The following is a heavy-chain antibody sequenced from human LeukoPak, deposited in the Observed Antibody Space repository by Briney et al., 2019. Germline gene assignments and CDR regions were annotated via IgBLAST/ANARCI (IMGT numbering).Heavy chain of an antibody. CDR3: AKEKPYGGYAGRYFDY. CDR1: GFTFISYA. V-gene: IGHV3-23*01. J-gene: IGHJ4*02. CDR2: SSGSGGST. D-gene: IGHD5-12*01. Sequence: GGSPRLSCAASGFTFISYAMSWVRQAPGKGLEGVSASSGSGGSTYYADSVKGRFTISRDNSKNTLYLQMNSLRAEDTAVYYCAKEKPYGGYAGRYFDYWGQGTLVTVSS.